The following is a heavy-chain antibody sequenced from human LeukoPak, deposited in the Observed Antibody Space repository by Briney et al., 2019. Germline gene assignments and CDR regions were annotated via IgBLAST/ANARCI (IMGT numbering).Heavy chain of an antibody. CDR2: IKQDGSEK. D-gene: IGHD3-9*01. J-gene: IGHJ3*02. CDR3: ARVVRGYDILTGYEAFDI. V-gene: IGHV3-7*03. CDR1: GFTFSSYW. Sequence: GGSLRLSCAASGFTFSSYWMSWVRQAPGKGLEWVANIKQDGSEKYYVDSVKGRITISRDNAKNSLYLQMNSLRAEDTAVYYCARVVRGYDILTGYEAFDIWGQGTMVTVSS.